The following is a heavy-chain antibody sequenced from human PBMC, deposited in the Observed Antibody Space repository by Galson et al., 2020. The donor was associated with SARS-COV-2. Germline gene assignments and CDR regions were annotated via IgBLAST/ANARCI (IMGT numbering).Heavy chain of an antibody. CDR3: ARAQRPTALRYSFDM. CDR2: ISASGGST. J-gene: IGHJ3*02. CDR1: GFTFGNYA. Sequence: GESLKISCVASGFTFGNYAMSWVRQAPGKGLEWVSTISASGGSTYYADSVKGRFTVSRDNSKNTVFLQMTSLRADDTATYYCARAQRPTALRYSFDMWGRGTTVIVSS. V-gene: IGHV3-23*01. D-gene: IGHD3-9*01.